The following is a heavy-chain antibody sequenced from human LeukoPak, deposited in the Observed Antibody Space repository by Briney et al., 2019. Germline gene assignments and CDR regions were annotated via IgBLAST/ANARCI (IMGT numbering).Heavy chain of an antibody. V-gene: IGHV1-69*01. CDR3: ASALDCSSTSCSGRVAFDI. D-gene: IGHD2-2*01. Sequence: ASVKVSCKASGGTFSSYAISWVRQAPGQGLEWMRGIIPIFGTANYAQKFQGRVTITADESTSTAYMELSSLRSEDTAVYYCASALDCSSTSCSGRVAFDIWGQGTMVTVSS. CDR1: GGTFSSYA. J-gene: IGHJ3*02. CDR2: IIPIFGTA.